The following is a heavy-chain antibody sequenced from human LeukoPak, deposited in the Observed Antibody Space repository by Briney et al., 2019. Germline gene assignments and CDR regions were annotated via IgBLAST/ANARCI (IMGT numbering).Heavy chain of an antibody. V-gene: IGHV3-23*01. J-gene: IGHJ5*02. Sequence: GGSLRPSCAASGFIFNNYGPIWVRQAPGKGLEWVSAISNDGGGTQYADFVEGRFTISRDNSKNTLFLQMSSLRAEDTALYYRAKGSSGYFADLWGQGTLVTVSS. CDR2: ISNDGGGT. D-gene: IGHD3-22*01. CDR3: AKGSSGYFADL. CDR1: GFIFNNYG.